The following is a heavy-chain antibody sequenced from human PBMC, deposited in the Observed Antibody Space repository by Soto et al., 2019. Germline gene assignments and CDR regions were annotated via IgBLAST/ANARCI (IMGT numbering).Heavy chain of an antibody. D-gene: IGHD4-17*01. CDR1: GFSFNSHA. CDR3: AKDYGDYVGYYGMDV. J-gene: IGHJ6*02. CDR2: ISGSGDST. Sequence: GGYLRLSCAGSGFSFNSHAMNWVRQTPGKGLEWVSGISGSGDSTYYADSVKGRFTISRDNSKENLFLQMNNLRAEDTAEYYCAKDYGDYVGYYGMDVWGQGTTVTVSS. V-gene: IGHV3-23*01.